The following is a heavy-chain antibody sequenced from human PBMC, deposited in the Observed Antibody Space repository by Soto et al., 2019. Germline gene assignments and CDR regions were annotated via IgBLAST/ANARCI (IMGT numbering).Heavy chain of an antibody. J-gene: IGHJ5*02. CDR3: VRGSSCTTTTCYNLAWFAP. V-gene: IGHV3-33*01. CDR1: GFTFSGFV. CDR2: IWYDGSDK. Sequence: GGSLRLSCVTSGFTFSGFVMQCVRQAPGKGLEWVAVIWYDGSDKYYADSVKGRFTISRDDSKNTLYLEMNSLRAEDTAVYYCVRGSSCTTTTCYNLAWFAPWGQGTLVTVAS. D-gene: IGHD2-2*02.